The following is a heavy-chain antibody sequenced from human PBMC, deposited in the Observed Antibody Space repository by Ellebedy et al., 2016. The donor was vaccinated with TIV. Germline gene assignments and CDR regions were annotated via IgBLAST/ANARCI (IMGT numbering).Heavy chain of an antibody. V-gene: IGHV1-18*04. CDR1: GYTFTSYG. Sequence: ASVKVSCKASGYTFTSYGISWVRQAPGQGLEWMGWISAYNGNTNYAQKFQGRVTMTRDTSISTAYMELSRLRSDDTAVYYCARAVSSAYYSRVLSYWGQGTLVTVSS. CDR3: ARAVSSAYYSRVLSY. D-gene: IGHD3-22*01. J-gene: IGHJ4*02. CDR2: ISAYNGNT.